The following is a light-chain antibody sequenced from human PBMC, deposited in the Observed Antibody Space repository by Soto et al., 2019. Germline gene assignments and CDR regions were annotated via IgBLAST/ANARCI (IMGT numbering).Light chain of an antibody. CDR1: SSDVGGHNY. CDR3: TSYSSGSTLYV. V-gene: IGLV2-14*01. Sequence: QSALTQPASVSGSPGQSITISCTGTSSDVGGHNYVSWYQQHPGKAPKLMIYEVSNRPSGVSNRFSGSKSDNTASLTISGLQAEDEADYYCTSYSSGSTLYVFGTGTKLTVL. CDR2: EVS. J-gene: IGLJ1*01.